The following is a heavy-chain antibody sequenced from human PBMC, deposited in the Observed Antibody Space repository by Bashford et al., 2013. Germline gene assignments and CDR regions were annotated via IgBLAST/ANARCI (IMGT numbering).Heavy chain of an antibody. D-gene: IGHD3-22*01. CDR2: INGGNRNT. Sequence: VASVKVSCQTSGYDFANFGIHWVRQAPGQGFQWVGWINGGNRNTRYSEKFQGRVTINTNTSASTAYMELSSLTSEDTAMYYCARWYSDSGGFSVPRGYWGQGTLVTVSS. J-gene: IGHJ4*02. CDR1: GYDFANFG. V-gene: IGHV1-3*01. CDR3: ARWYSDSGGFSVPRGY.